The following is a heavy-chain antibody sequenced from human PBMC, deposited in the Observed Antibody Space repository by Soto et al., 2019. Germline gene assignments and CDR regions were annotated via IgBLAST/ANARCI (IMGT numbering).Heavy chain of an antibody. D-gene: IGHD3-10*01. CDR1: GFIFSSYW. CDR3: ARDPDGEFIDY. J-gene: IGHJ4*02. CDR2: INQDGSEK. Sequence: GGSLRLSCAASGFIFSSYWMSWVRQAPGKGLEWVANINQDGSEKYYVDSVKGRFTISRDNAKNSLYLQMNSLRAEDTAVYYCARDPDGEFIDYWGQGTLVTVSS. V-gene: IGHV3-7*01.